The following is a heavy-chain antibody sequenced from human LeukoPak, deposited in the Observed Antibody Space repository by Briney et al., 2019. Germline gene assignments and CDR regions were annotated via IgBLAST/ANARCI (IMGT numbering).Heavy chain of an antibody. D-gene: IGHD3-22*01. CDR2: ISSSGSTI. V-gene: IGHV3-11*04. Sequence: GGSLRLSCAVSGLTCSDYYVSWIRQAPGKGLEWVSYISSSGSTIYYADSVKGRFTISRDNAKNSLYLQMNSLRTEDTAVYYCARDLVTMIVVVTPDAFDIWGQGTMVTVSS. J-gene: IGHJ3*02. CDR1: GLTCSDYY. CDR3: ARDLVTMIVVVTPDAFDI.